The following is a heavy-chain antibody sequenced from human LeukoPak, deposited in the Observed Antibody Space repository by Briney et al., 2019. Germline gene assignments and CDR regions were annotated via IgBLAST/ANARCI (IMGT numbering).Heavy chain of an antibody. CDR3: ARSAWVDCFDY. V-gene: IGHV3-74*01. CDR2: INSDGSSA. Sequence: GGSLRLSCAASGFTFSSYWMHWVRQAPGKGLVWVSRINSDGSSASYADSVKGRFTISRDNAKNTLYLQMNSLRAEDTAVYYCARSAWVDCFDYWGQGTLVTVSS. D-gene: IGHD2-15*01. J-gene: IGHJ4*02. CDR1: GFTFSSYW.